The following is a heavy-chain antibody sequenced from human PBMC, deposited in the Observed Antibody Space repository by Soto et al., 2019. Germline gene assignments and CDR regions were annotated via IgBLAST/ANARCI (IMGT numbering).Heavy chain of an antibody. J-gene: IGHJ5*01. Sequence: GGSLRLSCAASGFTFSDYYMSWIRQAPGKGLEWVSFISSTGTTIYYADSVKGRFTISRDNAKNSLYLQMNSLGVEDTAVYYCAPRPDSGSNLWFDSWGQGTLVTVSS. V-gene: IGHV3-11*01. CDR1: GFTFSDYY. CDR2: ISSTGTTI. CDR3: APRPDSGSNLWFDS. D-gene: IGHD3-10*01.